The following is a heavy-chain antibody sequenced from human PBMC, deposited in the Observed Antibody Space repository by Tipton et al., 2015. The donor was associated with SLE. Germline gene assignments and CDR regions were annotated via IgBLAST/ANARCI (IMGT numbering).Heavy chain of an antibody. V-gene: IGHV4-4*08. CDR1: GDSIRSHY. D-gene: IGHD6-25*01. J-gene: IGHJ4*02. CDR2: IYSSGGT. Sequence: GLVKPSETLALTCTVSGDSIRSHYWSWIRQPPGKGLEWIGRIYSSGGTNYNPSLTGRLTIFLDTSNNQFSLKLTSVAAADTAVYYCAAERQAARGYFDYWGQGTLATVSS. CDR3: AAERQAARGYFDY.